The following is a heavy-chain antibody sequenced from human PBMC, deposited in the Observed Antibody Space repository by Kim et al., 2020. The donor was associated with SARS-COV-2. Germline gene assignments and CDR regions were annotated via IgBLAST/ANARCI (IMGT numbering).Heavy chain of an antibody. CDR3: ARGSGSWELRKRYLDY. V-gene: IGHV3-48*02. CDR2: IISYGSTI. D-gene: IGHD1-26*01. J-gene: IGHJ4*03. Sequence: GGSLRLSCAASGFTFSSYSMNWVRQAPGKGLEWVSYIISYGSTIYYADSVKGRFTISRDNAKNSLYLQMSSLRDEDTAVYYCARGSGSWELRKRYLDYWG. CDR1: GFTFSSYS.